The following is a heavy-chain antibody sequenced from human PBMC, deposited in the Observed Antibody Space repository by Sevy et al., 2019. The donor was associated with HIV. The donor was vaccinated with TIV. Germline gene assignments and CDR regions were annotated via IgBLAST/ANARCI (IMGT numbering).Heavy chain of an antibody. J-gene: IGHJ4*02. V-gene: IGHV1-18*01. D-gene: IGHD2-15*01. Sequence: ASVKVSCKASGYTFTSYGINWVRQAPGQGLEWMGWINVYNGNANYAQKLQGRGTMTTDTSTSTAYMELRSLRSDDTALYYCASGEKYRSGGSCYFHLDYWGQGTLVSVSS. CDR3: ASGEKYRSGGSCYFHLDY. CDR2: INVYNGNA. CDR1: GYTFTSYG.